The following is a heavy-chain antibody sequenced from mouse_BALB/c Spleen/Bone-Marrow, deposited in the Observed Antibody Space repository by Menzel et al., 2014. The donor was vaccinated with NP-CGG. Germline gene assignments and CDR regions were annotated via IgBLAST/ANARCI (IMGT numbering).Heavy chain of an antibody. CDR2: ISSGGSYT. CDR1: GFTFSSYT. Sequence: EVQRVESGGGLVKPGGSLKLSCAASGFTFSSYTMSWVRQTPEKRLEWVATISSGGSYTHYPDSVKGRFTISRDNAKNTLYLQMSSLKSEDTAMYYCTRDGKGNYDYAMDYWGQGTSVTVSS. D-gene: IGHD2-1*01. V-gene: IGHV5-6-4*01. CDR3: TRDGKGNYDYAMDY. J-gene: IGHJ4*01.